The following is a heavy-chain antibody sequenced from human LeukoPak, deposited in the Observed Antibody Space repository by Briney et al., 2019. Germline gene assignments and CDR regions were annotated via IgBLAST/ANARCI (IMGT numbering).Heavy chain of an antibody. CDR3: AREKRLMVYCSSTSCYAGYMDV. CDR2: IRYDGSNK. V-gene: IGHV3-30*02. D-gene: IGHD2-2*01. CDR1: GFTFSSYG. Sequence: PGGSLRLSCAASGFTFSSYGMHWVRQAPGKGLEWVAFIRYDGSNKYYADSVKGRFTISRDNSKNTLYLQMNSLRAEDTAVYYCAREKRLMVYCSSTSCYAGYMDVWGKGTTVTISS. J-gene: IGHJ6*03.